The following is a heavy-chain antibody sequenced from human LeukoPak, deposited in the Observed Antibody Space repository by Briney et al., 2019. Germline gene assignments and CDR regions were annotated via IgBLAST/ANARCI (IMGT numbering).Heavy chain of an antibody. J-gene: IGHJ4*02. Sequence: GRSLRLSCAASGFTFSSYAMHWVRQAPGKGLEWVAVISYDGSNKYYADSVKGRFTISRDNSKNTLYLQMNSLRAGDTAVYYCAKGASMTTVTTPDYWGQGTLVTVSS. CDR2: ISYDGSNK. CDR1: GFTFSSYA. CDR3: AKGASMTTVTTPDY. D-gene: IGHD4-17*01. V-gene: IGHV3-30*04.